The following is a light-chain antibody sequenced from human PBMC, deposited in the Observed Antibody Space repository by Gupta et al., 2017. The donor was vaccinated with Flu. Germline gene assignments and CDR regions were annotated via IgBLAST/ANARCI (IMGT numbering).Light chain of an antibody. CDR3: KSRDSTDNNQEH. CDR2: AKN. Sequence: STERTQDPAWFLALEKTARITCQGDSLRNSYARWYQQKPGQAPALVIYAKNIRNSGIPDRLSGFSSGKTASLTIAGVQAEDGANYYCKSRDSTDNNQEHFAGGTKLTVL. J-gene: IGLJ2*01. V-gene: IGLV3-19*01. CDR1: SLRNSY.